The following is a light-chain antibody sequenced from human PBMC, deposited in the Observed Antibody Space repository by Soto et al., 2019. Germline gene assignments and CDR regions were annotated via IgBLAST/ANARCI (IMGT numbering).Light chain of an antibody. V-gene: IGKV3D-15*01. CDR3: QQYKSWPIT. CDR1: QSVDTN. J-gene: IGKJ5*01. CDR2: GVS. Sequence: EIVMTQSPATLSLSPGDTATLSCRASQSVDTNLAWYVQKPGQAPRRLLHGVSTWGTGVTDRFSGSGSGTEFTLTISSLQSEDFAIYYCQQYKSWPITFDQGTRLEI.